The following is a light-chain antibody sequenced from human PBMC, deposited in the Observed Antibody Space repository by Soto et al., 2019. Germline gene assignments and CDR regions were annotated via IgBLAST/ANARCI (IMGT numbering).Light chain of an antibody. Sequence: DIQMTQSPSSLSASVGDRVTITCRASESISNNLNWYQQKPGKAPKLLIYAASTLQSGVPSRFSGGGSGTDSTLTIGSLQPEDFTTYYCQQTYSTPRGAFGQGTKVEIK. CDR3: QQTYSTPRGA. CDR2: AAS. CDR1: ESISNN. J-gene: IGKJ1*01. V-gene: IGKV1-39*01.